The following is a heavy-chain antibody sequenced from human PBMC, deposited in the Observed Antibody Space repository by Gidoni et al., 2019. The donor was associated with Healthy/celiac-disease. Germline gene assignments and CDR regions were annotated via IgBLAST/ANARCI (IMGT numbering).Heavy chain of an antibody. J-gene: IGHJ4*02. V-gene: IGHV4-61*02. Sequence: QVQLQESGPGLVKPSQTLSLTCTVSGGSISSGSYYWSWIRQPAGKGLEWIGRIYTSGSTNYNPSLKSRVTISVDTSKNQFSLKLSSVTAADTAVYYCARGKNILTGYPPTYYFDYWGQGTLVTVSS. CDR2: IYTSGST. D-gene: IGHD3-9*01. CDR3: ARGKNILTGYPPTYYFDY. CDR1: GGSISSGSYY.